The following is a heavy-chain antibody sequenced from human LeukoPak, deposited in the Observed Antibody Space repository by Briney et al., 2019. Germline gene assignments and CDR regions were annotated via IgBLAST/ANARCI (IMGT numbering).Heavy chain of an antibody. J-gene: IGHJ4*02. Sequence: GGSLRLSCAASGFTFSSYALSWVRQAPGKGLEWVSAISGSGGSTYYADSVKGRFTISRDNSKNTLYLQMNSLRAEDTAVYYCARALWFGELFGDYWGQGPLVTVSS. V-gene: IGHV3-23*01. D-gene: IGHD3-10*01. CDR2: ISGSGGST. CDR3: ARALWFGELFGDY. CDR1: GFTFSSYA.